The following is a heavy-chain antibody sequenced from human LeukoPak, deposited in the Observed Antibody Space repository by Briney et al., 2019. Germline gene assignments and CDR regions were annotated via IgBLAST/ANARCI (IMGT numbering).Heavy chain of an antibody. D-gene: IGHD3-16*01. CDR2: IYYSGSA. V-gene: IGHV4-39*01. CDR3: ARRFGARAFDI. J-gene: IGHJ3*02. CDR1: GGSISSSSDY. Sequence: SETLSLTCTVSGGSISSSSDYWAWIRQPPGKGLEWIGSIYYSGSASYSSSLQSRVTISVDTSKNQFSLKLTSVTAADTAVYYCARRFGARAFDIWDHGTMVSVSS.